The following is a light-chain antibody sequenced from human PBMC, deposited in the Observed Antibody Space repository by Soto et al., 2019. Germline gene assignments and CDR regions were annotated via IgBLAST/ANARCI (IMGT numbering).Light chain of an antibody. CDR2: DVT. CDR3: CSYAGTYTYV. V-gene: IGLV2-11*01. Sequence: QPVLTQPRSVSGSPGQSVTISCTGTYSDVGLYDYLSWYQQHPGKAPKLIISDVTKRPSGVPDRFSGSKSGNTASLTISGLQAEDEADYYCCSYAGTYTYVFGSGNKLTVL. J-gene: IGLJ1*01. CDR1: YSDVGLYDY.